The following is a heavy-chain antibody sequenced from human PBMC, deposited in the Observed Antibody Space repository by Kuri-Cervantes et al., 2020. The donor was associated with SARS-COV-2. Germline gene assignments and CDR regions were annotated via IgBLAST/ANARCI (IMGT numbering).Heavy chain of an antibody. CDR3: AKGIRRFLESLDY. V-gene: IGHV3-30-3*01. J-gene: IGHJ4*02. CDR1: GFTFSSYA. D-gene: IGHD3-3*01. CDR2: ISYDGSNK. Sequence: GESLKISCAASGFTFSSYAMHWVRQAPGKGLEWVAVISYDGSNKYYADSVKGRFTISRDNSKNTLYLQMNSLRAEDTAVYYCAKGIRRFLESLDYWGQGTLVTVSS.